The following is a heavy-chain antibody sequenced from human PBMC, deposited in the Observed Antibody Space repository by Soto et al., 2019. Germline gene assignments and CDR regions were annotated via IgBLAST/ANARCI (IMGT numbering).Heavy chain of an antibody. CDR1: GGTFSTYT. V-gene: IGHV1-69*02. CDR3: ARVYCSGGSCYGIDY. D-gene: IGHD2-15*01. J-gene: IGHJ4*02. CDR2: IIPILDVL. Sequence: ASVKVSCKTSGGTFSTYTVSWVRQAPGQGLEWIGRIIPILDVLTYAQKFQGRVTITADKSTSTAYLELTSLKSEDTAVYYCARVYCSGGSCYGIDYWGQGTLVTVSS.